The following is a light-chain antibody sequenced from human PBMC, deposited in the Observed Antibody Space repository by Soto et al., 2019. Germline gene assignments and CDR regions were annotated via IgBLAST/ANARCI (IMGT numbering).Light chain of an antibody. Sequence: EIVLTQSPGTLSLSPGERATLSCRASQSVSSSYLAWYQQKPGQAPRLLIYGASSRATGIPDRFGGSGSGTDFTLTISRLEPEDFAAYYCQQYGSSPWTFGQGTKV. V-gene: IGKV3-20*01. J-gene: IGKJ1*01. CDR1: QSVSSSY. CDR2: GAS. CDR3: QQYGSSPWT.